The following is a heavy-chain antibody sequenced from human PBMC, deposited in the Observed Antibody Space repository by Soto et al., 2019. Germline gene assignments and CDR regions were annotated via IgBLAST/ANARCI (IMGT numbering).Heavy chain of an antibody. Sequence: GASVKVSCKASGGTFSSYAISWVRQAPGQGLEWMGGIIPIFGTANYAQKFQGRVTITADESTSTAYMELSSLRSEDTAVYYCARAGHDYVGVEGFVFYGMDVWGQGTTVTVSS. D-gene: IGHD4-17*01. CDR3: ARAGHDYVGVEGFVFYGMDV. J-gene: IGHJ6*02. CDR1: GGTFSSYA. V-gene: IGHV1-69*13. CDR2: IIPIFGTA.